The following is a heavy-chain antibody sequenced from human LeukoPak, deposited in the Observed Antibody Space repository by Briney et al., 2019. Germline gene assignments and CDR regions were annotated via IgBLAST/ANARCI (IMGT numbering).Heavy chain of an antibody. CDR2: ISGSGGST. V-gene: IGHV3-23*01. CDR1: GFTFSSYG. CDR3: ACLRGPSDY. D-gene: IGHD4-17*01. J-gene: IGHJ4*02. Sequence: GGSLRLSCAASGFTFSSYGMSWVRQAPGKGLEWVSAISGSGGSTYYADSVRGRFTISRDNTKNSLYLQMDSLTADDTAVYFCACLRGPSDYWGQGTLVTVSS.